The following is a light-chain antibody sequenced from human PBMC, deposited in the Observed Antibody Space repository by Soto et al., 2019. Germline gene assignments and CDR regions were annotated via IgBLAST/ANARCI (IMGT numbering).Light chain of an antibody. CDR3: QQYNSYWT. Sequence: DIQVTQSPSTLSASVGDRVTITCRASQSISSWLAWYQQKPGKAPKVLIYDASNLESGVPSRFSGSGSGTEFTLTISSLQPDDFATYYCQQYNSYWTFGQGTKVDI. CDR2: DAS. J-gene: IGKJ1*01. V-gene: IGKV1-5*01. CDR1: QSISSW.